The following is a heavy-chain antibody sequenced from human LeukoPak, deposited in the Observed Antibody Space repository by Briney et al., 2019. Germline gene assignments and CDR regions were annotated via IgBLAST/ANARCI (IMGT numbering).Heavy chain of an antibody. CDR2: IYTSGST. CDR1: GASLSPYY. V-gene: IGHV4-4*07. J-gene: IGHJ3*02. CDR3: AREGLQTMIYAFDI. D-gene: IGHD3-22*01. Sequence: SETLSLTCSVSGASLSPYYWSWIRQPAGKGLEWIGRIYTSGSTNYNPSLKSRVTISVDTSKNQFSLKLSSVTAADTAVYYCAREGLQTMIYAFDIWGQGTMVTVSS.